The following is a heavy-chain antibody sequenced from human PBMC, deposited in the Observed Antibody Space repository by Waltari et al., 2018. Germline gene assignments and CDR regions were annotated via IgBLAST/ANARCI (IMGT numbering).Heavy chain of an antibody. Sequence: QVQLQQSGPGLVKPSQILSLTCDISGDSVPSNKVAWNWIRQSPSRGLEWLGRTYYRSKWYSDCVVSVQSRITINADTSKNQFSLQLNSVTPEDTAMYFCARGRGSAFDIWGQGTMVTVSS. CDR3: ARGRGSAFDI. J-gene: IGHJ3*02. CDR1: GDSVPSNKVA. CDR2: TYYRSKWYS. V-gene: IGHV6-1*01.